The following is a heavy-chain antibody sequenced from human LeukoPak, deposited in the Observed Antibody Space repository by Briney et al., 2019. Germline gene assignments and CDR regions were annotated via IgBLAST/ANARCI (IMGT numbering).Heavy chain of an antibody. CDR3: ARGARKATFLEWLLGWFDP. CDR2: IYHSGST. V-gene: IGHV4-30-2*01. CDR1: GGSISSGGYY. Sequence: SETLSLTCTVSGGSISSGGYYWSWIRQPPGKGLEWIGYIYHSGSTYYNPSLKSRVTISVDRSKNQFSLKLSSVTAADTAVYYCARGARKATFLEWLLGWFDPWGQGTLVTVSS. J-gene: IGHJ5*02. D-gene: IGHD3-3*02.